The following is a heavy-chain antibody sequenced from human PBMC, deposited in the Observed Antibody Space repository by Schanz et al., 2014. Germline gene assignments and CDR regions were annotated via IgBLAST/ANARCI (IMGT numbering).Heavy chain of an antibody. Sequence: QVQLVQSGAEVKEPGASVKVSCEASRYTFNTYGLNWVRQAPGQGLEWMGWISAYNGNTNYAQKFQGRVTMTRDTSTSTVYMDVSSLRSEDTAVYFCTSEPHNHDGLRSYSNVWGQGTLVTDTS. D-gene: IGHD3-10*01. V-gene: IGHV1-18*01. CDR3: TSEPHNHDGLRSYSNV. J-gene: IGHJ4*02. CDR1: RYTFNTYG. CDR2: ISAYNGNT.